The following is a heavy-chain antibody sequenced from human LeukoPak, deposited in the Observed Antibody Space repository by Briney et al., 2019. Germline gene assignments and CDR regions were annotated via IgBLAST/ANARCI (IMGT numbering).Heavy chain of an antibody. CDR3: AKGGLIWDYSYYFDY. CDR2: IKEYGTEE. V-gene: IGHV3-7*03. D-gene: IGHD5-18*01. Sequence: GGSLRLSCAASGFSLSDYWMGWVRQAPGKGLEWVANIKEYGTEEYYVDSVKGRFTISRDNAKNSLSLQMNSLRAEDTALYYCAKGGLIWDYSYYFDYWGQGMLVTVSA. J-gene: IGHJ4*02. CDR1: GFSLSDYW.